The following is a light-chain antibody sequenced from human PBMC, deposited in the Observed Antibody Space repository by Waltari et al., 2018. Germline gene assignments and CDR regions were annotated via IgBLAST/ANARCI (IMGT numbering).Light chain of an antibody. V-gene: IGLV1-47*01. J-gene: IGLJ2*01. CDR1: TSNIGQIY. CDR2: RNE. CDR3: ASWDDTVSGVV. Sequence: QSVLTQPPSASGTPGQRVTIPCFGSTSNIGQIYAFSVQQAPGTAPQLLICRNERRPPGVRDRFSGSKSGAAATLAISGLRSEDEATYYCASWDDTVSGVVFGGGTTVT.